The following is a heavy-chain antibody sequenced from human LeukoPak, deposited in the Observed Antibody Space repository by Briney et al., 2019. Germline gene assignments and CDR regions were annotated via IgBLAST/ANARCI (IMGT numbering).Heavy chain of an antibody. Sequence: PAETLSLTCTVSGGSFSSSSYYWGWIRQPPGKGLVRIGSIYYSGRPNYNPPLKRRVTISVDTSKKQLSLKLSSVTAADTAVYYCARLSGYDWESSYDYWGQGTLVTVSS. CDR2: IYYSGRP. D-gene: IGHD5-12*01. CDR3: ARLSGYDWESSYDY. CDR1: GGSFSSSSYY. J-gene: IGHJ4*02. V-gene: IGHV4-39*07.